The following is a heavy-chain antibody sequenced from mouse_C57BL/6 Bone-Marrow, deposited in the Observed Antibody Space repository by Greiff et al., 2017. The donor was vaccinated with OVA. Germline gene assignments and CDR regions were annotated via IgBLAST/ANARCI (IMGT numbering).Heavy chain of an antibody. CDR2: IYPSDSET. Sequence: QVQLQQPGAELVRPGSSVKLSCKASGYTFTSYWMDWVKQRPGQGLEWIGNIYPSDSETHYNQKFKDKATLTVDKSSSTAYMQLSSLTSEDSAVYYCARRGDGCFAWFAYWGQGTLVTVSA. J-gene: IGHJ3*01. CDR3: ARRGDGCFAWFAY. V-gene: IGHV1-61*01. D-gene: IGHD2-3*01. CDR1: GYTFTSYW.